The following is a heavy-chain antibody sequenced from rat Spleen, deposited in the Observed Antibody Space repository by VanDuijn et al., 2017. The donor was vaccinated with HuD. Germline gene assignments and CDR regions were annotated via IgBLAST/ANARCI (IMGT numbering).Heavy chain of an antibody. D-gene: IGHD1-11*01. J-gene: IGHJ2*01. CDR1: GFTFSNYD. CDR3: ARLLGRRVSELGY. CDR2: ISYDGSST. Sequence: EVQLVESGGGLVQPGRSMKLSCAASGFTFSNYDMAWVRKAPTKGLEWVASISYDGSSTYYRDSVKGRFTISRDNAKSTLYLQMDSLRSEDTATYYCARLLGRRVSELGYWGQGVMVTVSS. V-gene: IGHV5-7*01.